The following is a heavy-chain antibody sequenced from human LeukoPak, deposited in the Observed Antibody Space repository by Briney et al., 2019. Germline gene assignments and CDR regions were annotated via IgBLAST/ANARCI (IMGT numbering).Heavy chain of an antibody. D-gene: IGHD6-19*01. V-gene: IGHV1-3*01. Sequence: ASVKVSCKGSGYTFTSYAMQWVRQAPGQRLEWMGWINAGNGNTKYSQKFQGRVTITRDTSASTAYMELSSLRSEDTAVYYCAREGGGWSMGGGFDPWGQGTLVTVSS. CDR3: AREGGGWSMGGGFDP. CDR2: INAGNGNT. J-gene: IGHJ5*02. CDR1: GYTFTSYA.